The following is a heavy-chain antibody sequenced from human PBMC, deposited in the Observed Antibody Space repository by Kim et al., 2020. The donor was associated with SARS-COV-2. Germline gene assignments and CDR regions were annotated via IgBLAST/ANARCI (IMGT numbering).Heavy chain of an antibody. J-gene: IGHJ1*01. CDR3: AKGNGAGWFQCGH. CDR2: ISGDGTFI. CDR1: GFMFDENA. Sequence: GGSLRLSCEGTGFMFDENAMHWVRQIPGKGLEWVALISGDGTFIYYGDSVKGRFTISRDNRKNCLYLQMTRLTIEDSALYFCAKGNGAGWFQCGHWGQGTQVSV. D-gene: IGHD3-10*01. V-gene: IGHV3-43*02.